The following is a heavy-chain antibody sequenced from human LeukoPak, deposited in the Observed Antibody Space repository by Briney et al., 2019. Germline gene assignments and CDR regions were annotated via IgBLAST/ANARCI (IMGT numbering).Heavy chain of an antibody. J-gene: IGHJ6*03. Sequence: ASVKVSCKASGYTFTSYGISWVRQAPGQGLEWMGWISAYNGNTNYAQKLQGRVTMTTDTSTSTAYMELRSLRSDDTTVYYCARQMATILRYYYMDVWGKGTTVTISS. CDR1: GYTFTSYG. V-gene: IGHV1-18*01. CDR2: ISAYNGNT. D-gene: IGHD5-24*01. CDR3: ARQMATILRYYYMDV.